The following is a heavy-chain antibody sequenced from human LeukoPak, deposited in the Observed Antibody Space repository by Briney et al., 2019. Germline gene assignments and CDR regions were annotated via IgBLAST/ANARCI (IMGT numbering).Heavy chain of an antibody. Sequence: ASVKVSCKASGYTFTSYGISWARQAPGQGLKGRRGISAYNGNTNYAQKRQGRVTMTTDTSPSTAYMELRSLRSDHTAVYYCARDLCRGDILGASGSASNHWGQGPLVTVSS. CDR2: ISAYNGNT. D-gene: IGHD1-26*01. CDR1: GYTFTSYG. J-gene: IGHJ4*02. V-gene: IGHV1-18*01. CDR3: ARDLCRGDILGASGSASNH.